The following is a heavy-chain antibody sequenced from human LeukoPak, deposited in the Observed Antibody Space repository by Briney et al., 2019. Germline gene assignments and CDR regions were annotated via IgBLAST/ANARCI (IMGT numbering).Heavy chain of an antibody. CDR3: ARVQSRYSSSWYVY. J-gene: IGHJ4*02. V-gene: IGHV1-2*06. Sequence: ASVKVSCKASGYTFTGYYMHWVRQASGQGLELMARINPNSGGTNYAQKFQGRVTMTRDTSISTAYMELSRLRSDDTAVYYCARVQSRYSSSWYVYWGQGTLVTVSS. CDR1: GYTFTGYY. D-gene: IGHD6-13*01. CDR2: INPNSGGT.